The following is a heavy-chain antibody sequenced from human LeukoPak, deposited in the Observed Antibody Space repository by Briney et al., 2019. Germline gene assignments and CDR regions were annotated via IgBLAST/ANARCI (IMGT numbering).Heavy chain of an antibody. CDR3: ARSSGYMSY. CDR2: IYHSAST. D-gene: IGHD3-22*01. Sequence: SETLSLTCTVSGGSIRSYYWSWMREPPGEGLEGIGSIYHSASTYYTPSLKSRVTTSVDTSQNQFSLRLTSVTAADTAVYYCARSSGYMSYWGQGTLVTVSS. J-gene: IGHJ4*02. CDR1: GGSIRSYY. V-gene: IGHV4-59*08.